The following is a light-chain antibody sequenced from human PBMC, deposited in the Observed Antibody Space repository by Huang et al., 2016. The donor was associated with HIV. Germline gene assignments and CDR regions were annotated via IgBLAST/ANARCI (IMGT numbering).Light chain of an antibody. CDR3: QKYNSAPYT. V-gene: IGKV1-27*01. J-gene: IGKJ2*01. CDR1: QDIGNY. Sequence: DIQMTQSPSSLPTSVGDRVTITCRASQDIGNYLAWYQQKPGKVPKLLIYAASTLQSGVPSRFRGSGSGTDFTLTISSLQPEDVATYYCQKYNSAPYTFGQGTKLEIK. CDR2: AAS.